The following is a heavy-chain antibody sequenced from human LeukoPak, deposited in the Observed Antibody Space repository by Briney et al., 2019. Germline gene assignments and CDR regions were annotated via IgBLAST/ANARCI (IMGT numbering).Heavy chain of an antibody. CDR2: ISSSSSYI. CDR1: GFTFSSYS. V-gene: IGHV3-21*01. J-gene: IGHJ4*02. CDR3: ARGFRDGYTTADY. Sequence: GRSLRLSCAASGFTFSSYSMNWVRQAPGKGLEWVSSISSSSSYIYYADSVKGRFTISRDNAKNSLYLQMNSLRAEDTAVYYCARGFRDGYTTADYWGQGTLVTVSS. D-gene: IGHD5-24*01.